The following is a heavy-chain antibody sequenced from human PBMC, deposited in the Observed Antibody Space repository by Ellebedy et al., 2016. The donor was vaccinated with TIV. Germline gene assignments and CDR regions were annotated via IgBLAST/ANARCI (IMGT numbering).Heavy chain of an antibody. CDR3: ARGSGGSYGMDV. V-gene: IGHV1-69*04. J-gene: IGHJ6*02. CDR1: GGTFNSYA. CDR2: IIPILGIT. Sequence: AASVKVSCKASGGTFNSYAISWVRQAPGQGLEWMGRIIPILGITNYAQNLQGRVTITADKSTSTAYMELSRLRSEDTAVYYCARGSGGSYGMDVWGQGTTVTVSS. D-gene: IGHD1-26*01.